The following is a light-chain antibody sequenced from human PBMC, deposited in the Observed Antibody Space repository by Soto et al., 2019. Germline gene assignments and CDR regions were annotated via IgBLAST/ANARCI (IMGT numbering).Light chain of an antibody. CDR3: QHNYSSSWT. Sequence: DFQMTQTASSLSASVGDTVSITCRSSQSISNYLNWYKQKPGKAPELRISAASSLQCVVPSRFSGSGSGTDFTHAISSLLHRDFTTYYCQHNYSSSWTFGQGTKVDIK. V-gene: IGKV1-39*01. CDR1: QSISNY. CDR2: AAS. J-gene: IGKJ1*01.